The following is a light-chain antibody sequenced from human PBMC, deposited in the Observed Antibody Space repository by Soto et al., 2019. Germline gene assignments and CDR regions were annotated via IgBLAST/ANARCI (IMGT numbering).Light chain of an antibody. CDR2: GAS. V-gene: IGKV3-15*01. CDR1: QSVSGN. Sequence: EIVMTQSPATLSLSPGERATLSCRASQSVSGNLAWYQQKPGQAPRLLISGASTRATGIPARFSGSGSGTEFNLTISSLQSEDFAVYYCQQYGSSPITFGQGTRLEIK. J-gene: IGKJ5*01. CDR3: QQYGSSPIT.